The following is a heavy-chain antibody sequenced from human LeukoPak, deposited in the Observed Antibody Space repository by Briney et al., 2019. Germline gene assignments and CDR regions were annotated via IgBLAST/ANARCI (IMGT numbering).Heavy chain of an antibody. CDR3: ARVKLGYFDL. Sequence: PGGSLRLSCAGSGFTVSSNYMSWVCQAPGKGLEWVSVIYSGGSTYYADSVKGRFTISRDNSKNTLYLQMNSLRAEDTAVYYCARVKLGYFDLWGRGTLVTVSS. CDR2: IYSGGST. D-gene: IGHD1-1*01. CDR1: GFTVSSNY. J-gene: IGHJ2*01. V-gene: IGHV3-53*01.